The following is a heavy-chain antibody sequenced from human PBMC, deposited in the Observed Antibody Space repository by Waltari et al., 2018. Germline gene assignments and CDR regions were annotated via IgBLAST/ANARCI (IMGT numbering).Heavy chain of an antibody. CDR2: INAGNGNT. CDR1: GYTFTSYA. CDR3: VSAGRSTYYYGSGSYYFDY. V-gene: IGHV1-3*01. Sequence: QVQLVQSGAGVKKPGASVKVSCKASGYTFTSYAMHWVRQAPGQRLEWMGWINAGNGNTKYSQKFQGRVTITRDTSASTAYMELSSLRSEDTAVYYCVSAGRSTYYYGSGSYYFDYWGQGTLVTVSS. D-gene: IGHD3-10*01. J-gene: IGHJ4*02.